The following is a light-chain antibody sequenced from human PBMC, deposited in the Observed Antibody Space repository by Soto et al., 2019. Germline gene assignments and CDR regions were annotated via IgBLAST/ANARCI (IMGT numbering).Light chain of an antibody. V-gene: IGLV2-14*01. CDR2: EVN. CDR1: SSDVGGNDY. Sequence: QSALTQPASVSGSPGQSVTISCTGASSDVGGNDYVSWYQQHPGKAPKLILYEVNNRPSGVSNHFSGSKSGNTASLIISGLQADDDADYYCSSYSTTSTLVFGSGTKLTVI. CDR3: SSYSTTSTLV. J-gene: IGLJ1*01.